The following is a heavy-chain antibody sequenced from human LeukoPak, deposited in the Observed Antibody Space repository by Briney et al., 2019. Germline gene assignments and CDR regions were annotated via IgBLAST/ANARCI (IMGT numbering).Heavy chain of an antibody. CDR1: GGSISSYH. V-gene: IGHV4-4*07. D-gene: IGHD2-15*01. Sequence: PSETLSLTCTVSGGSISSYHWSWIRQPAGKGLEWIGRIYSSGSTDYNPSLKSRVTMSVDTSKNQFSLKLGSVTAADTAVYYCARGGRSSTPGYWGQGTLVTVSS. J-gene: IGHJ4*02. CDR2: IYSSGST. CDR3: ARGGRSSTPGY.